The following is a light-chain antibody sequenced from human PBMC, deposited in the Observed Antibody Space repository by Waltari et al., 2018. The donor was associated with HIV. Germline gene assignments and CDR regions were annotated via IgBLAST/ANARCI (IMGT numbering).Light chain of an antibody. CDR1: RSNIGSNS. V-gene: IGLV1-44*01. CDR3: SAWDDNLNAL. CDR2: GND. J-gene: IGLJ2*01. Sequence: QSVLIQPPSASGTPGQRVTISCSGRRSNIGSNSVNWYTQFPVAAPNLLIFGNDRRPSGVPDRFSGSKSGTSASLVINGLQPEDEADYYCSAWDDNLNALFGGGTKLTVL.